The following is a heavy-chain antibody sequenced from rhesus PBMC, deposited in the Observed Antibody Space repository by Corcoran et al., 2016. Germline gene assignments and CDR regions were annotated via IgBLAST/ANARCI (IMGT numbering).Heavy chain of an antibody. J-gene: IGHJ4*01. CDR1: GFTFSDYY. CDR3: TTGVITYFDY. CDR2: IRSNADGGTA. D-gene: IGHD3-34*01. Sequence: EVQLVESGGGLVQPGGSLRLSCAASGFTFSDYYMYWVRQAPGKGLEWVGFIRSNADGGTAEYAASVKGRFTISRDDSKSIAYLQMSSLKTEDTAVYYCTTGVITYFDYWGQGVLVTVSS. V-gene: IGHV3-184*01.